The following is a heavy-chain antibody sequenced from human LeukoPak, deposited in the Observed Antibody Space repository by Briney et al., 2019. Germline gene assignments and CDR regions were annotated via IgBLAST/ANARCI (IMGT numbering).Heavy chain of an antibody. CDR2: IYSGGST. D-gene: IGHD6-19*01. Sequence: GGSLRLSCAASGFTVSSNYMSWVRQAPGKGLEWVSVIYSGGSTYYADSVKGRFTISRDNSKNTLYLQMNSLRAEDTAVYYCAKGVEQWLVLEWFDPWGQGTLVTVSS. J-gene: IGHJ5*02. CDR1: GFTVSSNY. CDR3: AKGVEQWLVLEWFDP. V-gene: IGHV3-53*05.